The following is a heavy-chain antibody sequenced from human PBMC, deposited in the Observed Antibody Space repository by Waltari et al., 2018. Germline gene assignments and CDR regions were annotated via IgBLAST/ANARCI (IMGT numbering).Heavy chain of an antibody. Sequence: QVQLQESGPGLVKPSQTLSLTCTVSGGSISSGSYYWSWIRQPAGKGLEWIGRIYTSGSTNYNPSLKSRVTISVDTSKNQFSLKLSSVTAADTAVYYCARSSGGYYDFWSGYFEYYFDYWGQGTLVIVSS. CDR3: ARSSGGYYDFWSGYFEYYFDY. CDR2: IYTSGST. D-gene: IGHD3-3*01. V-gene: IGHV4-61*02. J-gene: IGHJ4*02. CDR1: GGSISSGSYY.